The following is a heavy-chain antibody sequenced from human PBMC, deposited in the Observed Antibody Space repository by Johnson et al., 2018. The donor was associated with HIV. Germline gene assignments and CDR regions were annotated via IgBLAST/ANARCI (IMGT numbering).Heavy chain of an antibody. V-gene: IGHV3-13*01. Sequence: VQLVESGGALVQPGGSLRVSCAGSGFTFSYYDIHWVRQNTGKSLEWVSGIDTAGNTYYSGSVMGRFTISRENAKNSLSLQMNNLRAVYYCAGVSSSSSFDAFDIWGQGTMLTVSS. CDR2: IDTAGNT. CDR3: SSSSFDAFDI. CDR1: GFTFSYYD. D-gene: IGHD6-6*01. J-gene: IGHJ3*02.